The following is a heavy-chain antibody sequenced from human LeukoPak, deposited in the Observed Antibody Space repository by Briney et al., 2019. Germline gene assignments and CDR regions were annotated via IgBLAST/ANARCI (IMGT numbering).Heavy chain of an antibody. CDR3: ARDPAPIVGATTGRFFDY. CDR2: ISYDGSNK. CDR1: GFTFSSCA. V-gene: IGHV3-30-3*01. D-gene: IGHD1-26*01. J-gene: IGHJ4*02. Sequence: GGSLRLSCAASGFTFSSCAMHWVRQAPGKGLEWVAVISYDGSNKYYADSVKGRFTISRDNSKNMLYLQMNSLRAEDTAVYYCARDPAPIVGATTGRFFDYWGQGTLVTVSS.